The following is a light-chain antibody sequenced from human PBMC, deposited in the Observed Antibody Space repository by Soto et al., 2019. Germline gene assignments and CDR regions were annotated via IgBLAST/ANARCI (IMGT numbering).Light chain of an antibody. CDR2: GAT. Sequence: EIVLTQSPGTLSLSPGERATLSCRASQSVSSNYLAWYQQKPGQAPRLLIYGATNRATGIPDRFSGSVSGADFTLTISRLEPEDFAVYYCQQYGRSLIFTFGPGTKVDI. V-gene: IGKV3-20*01. CDR1: QSVSSNY. J-gene: IGKJ3*01. CDR3: QQYGRSLIFT.